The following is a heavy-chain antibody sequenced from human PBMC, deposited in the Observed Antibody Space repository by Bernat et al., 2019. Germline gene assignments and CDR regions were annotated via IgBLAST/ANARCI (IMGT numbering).Heavy chain of an antibody. CDR1: GYSFTSYW. J-gene: IGHJ3*02. V-gene: IGHV5-51*01. D-gene: IGHD3-10*01. CDR3: ATSSMVQGGPDAFDI. Sequence: EVQLVQSGAEVKKPGESLKISCKGSGYSFTSYWIGWVRQMPGKGLEWMGIIYPGDSDTRYSPSFQGQVTISADKSISTAYLQWSSLKASDTSMYYCATSSMVQGGPDAFDIWGQGTMVTVSS. CDR2: IYPGDSDT.